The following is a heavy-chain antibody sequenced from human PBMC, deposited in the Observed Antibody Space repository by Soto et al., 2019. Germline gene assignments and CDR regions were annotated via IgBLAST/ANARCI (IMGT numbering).Heavy chain of an antibody. D-gene: IGHD3-22*01. J-gene: IGHJ4*02. V-gene: IGHV1-69*06. Sequence: SVNVSCKASGGTFSSYAISWVRQAPGQGLEWMGGIIPIFGTANYARKFQGRVTITADKSTSTAYMELSSLRSEDTAVYYCATQGITMIVVVNPQTPFDYWGQGTQVTVSS. CDR1: GGTFSSYA. CDR2: IIPIFGTA. CDR3: ATQGITMIVVVNPQTPFDY.